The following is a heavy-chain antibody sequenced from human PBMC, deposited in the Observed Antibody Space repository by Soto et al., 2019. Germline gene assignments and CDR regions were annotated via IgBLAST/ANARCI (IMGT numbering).Heavy chain of an antibody. CDR3: ERGDYGDGYYYYGMDV. V-gene: IGHV1-69*13. CDR2: IIPIFGTA. Sequence: SVKVSCKAAGGTFSSYAISWVRQAPGQGLEWMGGIIPIFGTANYAQKFQGRVTITADESTSTAYMELSSLRSEDTAVYYCERGDYGDGYYYYGMDVWGQGTTVTVSS. CDR1: GGTFSSYA. J-gene: IGHJ6*02. D-gene: IGHD4-17*01.